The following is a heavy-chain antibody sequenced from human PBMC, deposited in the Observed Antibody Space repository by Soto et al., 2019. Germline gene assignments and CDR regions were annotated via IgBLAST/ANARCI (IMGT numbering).Heavy chain of an antibody. CDR3: ARDPTTVVTPNYYGMDV. Sequence: GGSLRLSCAASGFTFGNYWMTWVRQAPGKGLEWVSNIRRSSSTKYYADSVKGRFTISRDNAKNSLYLQMNSLRDEDTAVYYCARDPTTVVTPNYYGMDVWGQGTTVTVSS. V-gene: IGHV3-48*02. CDR1: GFTFGNYW. CDR2: IRRSSSTK. J-gene: IGHJ6*02. D-gene: IGHD4-17*01.